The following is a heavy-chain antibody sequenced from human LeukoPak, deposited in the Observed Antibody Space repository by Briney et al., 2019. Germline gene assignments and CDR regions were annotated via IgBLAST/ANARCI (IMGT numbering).Heavy chain of an antibody. D-gene: IGHD1-26*01. CDR2: IIPIFGTA. V-gene: IGHV1-69*13. Sequence: RASVKVSCTASGYTFTGYYMHWVRQAPGQGLEWMGGIIPIFGTANYAQKFQGRVTITADESTSTAYMELSSLRSEDTAVYYCARSVGGATPLDYWGQGTLVTVSS. CDR3: ARSVGGATPLDY. CDR1: GYTFTGYY. J-gene: IGHJ4*02.